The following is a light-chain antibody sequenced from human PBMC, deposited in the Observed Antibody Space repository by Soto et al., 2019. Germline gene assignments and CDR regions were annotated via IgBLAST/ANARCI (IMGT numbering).Light chain of an antibody. CDR1: SSDVGGYNY. V-gene: IGLV2-8*01. CDR2: EVS. Sequence: QSALTQPPSASGSPGPSVTLSCTGTSSDVGGYNYVSWYQQYTGQAPKIMIYEVSERPSGVPVRFSGSKSGKTASLNVSGLQAEDEADYYCSSYAGTNNLVFGGGTKLTVL. J-gene: IGLJ3*02. CDR3: SSYAGTNNLV.